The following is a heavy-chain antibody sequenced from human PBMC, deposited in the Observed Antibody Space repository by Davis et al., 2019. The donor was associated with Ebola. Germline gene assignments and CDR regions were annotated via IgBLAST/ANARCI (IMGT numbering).Heavy chain of an antibody. J-gene: IGHJ4*02. D-gene: IGHD2-15*01. CDR3: ASLYCSGGSCSPNFDY. Sequence: AASVKVSCKASGGTFNSNNIAWVRQAPEQGLEWMGRIIPILGIANYAQKFQGRVTMTTDTSTSTAYMELRSLRSDDTAVYYCASLYCSGGSCSPNFDYWGQGTLVTVSS. CDR2: IIPILGIA. CDR1: GGTFNSNN. V-gene: IGHV1-69*02.